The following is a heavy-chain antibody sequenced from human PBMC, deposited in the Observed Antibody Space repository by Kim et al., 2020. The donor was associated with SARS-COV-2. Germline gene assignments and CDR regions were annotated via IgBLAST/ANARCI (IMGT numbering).Heavy chain of an antibody. CDR2: VYYGGNT. Sequence: SETLSLTCTVSGGSIDSYYWSWVRQPPGKELEWIGCVYYGGNTKYNPSLRSRVTISVDTSKNQFSLRLSSVTAADTAVYYCARDPRSSYYYYYGMDVWG. V-gene: IGHV4-59*01. CDR3: ARDPRSSYYYYYGMDV. D-gene: IGHD6-6*01. J-gene: IGHJ6*02. CDR1: GGSIDSYY.